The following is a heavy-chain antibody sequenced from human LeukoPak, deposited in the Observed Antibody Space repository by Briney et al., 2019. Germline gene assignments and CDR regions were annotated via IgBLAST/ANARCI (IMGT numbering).Heavy chain of an antibody. CDR1: GYTLTELS. D-gene: IGHD1-1*01. CDR3: ATGTTGTTHDAFDI. V-gene: IGHV1-24*01. CDR2: FDPEDGET. J-gene: IGHJ3*02. Sequence: ASVKVSCKVSGYTLTELSMHWVRQAPGKRLEWMGGFDPEDGETIYAQKFQGRVTMTEDTSTDTAYMELSSLRSEDTAVYYCATGTTGTTHDAFDIWGQGTMVTVSS.